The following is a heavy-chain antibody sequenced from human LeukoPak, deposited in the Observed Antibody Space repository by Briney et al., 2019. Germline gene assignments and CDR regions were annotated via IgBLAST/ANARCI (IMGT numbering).Heavy chain of an antibody. CDR1: GGSISSSSYY. Sequence: SETLSLTCTVSGGSISSSSYYWGWIRQPPGKGLEWIGSIYYSGSTYYNPSPKSRVTISVDTSKNQFSLKLSSVTAADTAVYYCARNRDGYNSFDYWGQGTLVTVSS. D-gene: IGHD5-24*01. V-gene: IGHV4-39*07. J-gene: IGHJ4*02. CDR3: ARNRDGYNSFDY. CDR2: IYYSGST.